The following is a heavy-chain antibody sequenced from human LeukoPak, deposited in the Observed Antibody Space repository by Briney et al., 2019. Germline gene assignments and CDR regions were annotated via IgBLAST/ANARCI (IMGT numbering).Heavy chain of an antibody. CDR2: IYTSGST. D-gene: IGHD3-22*01. CDR3: ASHTSMIAPFDP. J-gene: IGHJ5*02. CDR1: GGSISSYY. Sequence: SSETLSLTCTVSGGSISSYYWSWLRQPAGKGLEWIGRIYTSGSTNYNPSLKSRVTMSVDTSKNQFSLRLSSVTAADTAVYYCASHTSMIAPFDPWGQGTLVTVSS. V-gene: IGHV4-4*07.